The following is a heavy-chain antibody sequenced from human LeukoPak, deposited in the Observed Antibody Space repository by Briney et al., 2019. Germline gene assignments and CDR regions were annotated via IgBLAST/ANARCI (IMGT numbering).Heavy chain of an antibody. D-gene: IGHD6-6*01. CDR1: GGSISSYY. CDR2: IYSSGST. V-gene: IGHV4-59*01. J-gene: IGHJ4*02. CDR3: ARGGEQLVRNFDY. Sequence: SETLSLTCTVSGGSISSYYWSWIRQPPGKGLEWIGYIYSSGSTNYNPSLKSRVTISVDTSKNQFSLKLSSVTAAGTAVYYCARGGEQLVRNFDYWGQGTLVTVSS.